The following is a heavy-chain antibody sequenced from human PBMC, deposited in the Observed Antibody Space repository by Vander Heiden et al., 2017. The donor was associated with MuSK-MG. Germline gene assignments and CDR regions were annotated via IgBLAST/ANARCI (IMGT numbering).Heavy chain of an antibody. Sequence: QVQLVQSEAEVKKPGASVKVSCTTSGYTFTTYGLTWVRQAPGQGLEWIASITTKNGNTNYAQKLQGRVTVTTDPSTNTGYLELRDLRSDDTAIYDCARQGGDRLWSYYFDYWGQGTQGAVSS. CDR3: ARQGGDRLWSYYFDY. V-gene: IGHV1-18*01. J-gene: IGHJ4*02. D-gene: IGHD2-8*02. CDR2: ITTKNGNT. CDR1: GYTFTTYG.